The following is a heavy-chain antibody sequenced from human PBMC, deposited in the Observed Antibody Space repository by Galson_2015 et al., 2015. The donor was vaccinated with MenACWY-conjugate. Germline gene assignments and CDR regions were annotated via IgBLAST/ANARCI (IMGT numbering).Heavy chain of an antibody. Sequence: SLRLSCAASGFTFNNYAMSWFRHSPGRGLEWVSAINGDDDQPFYAEAVKGRFTVARDCARNTVYLQMKSLRPEDTAIYYCAKRIAPSGAPYYFDSWGQGTLVTVSS. CDR1: GFTFNNYA. J-gene: IGHJ4*02. CDR2: INGDDDQP. V-gene: IGHV3-23*01. CDR3: AKRIAPSGAPYYFDS. D-gene: IGHD6-13*01.